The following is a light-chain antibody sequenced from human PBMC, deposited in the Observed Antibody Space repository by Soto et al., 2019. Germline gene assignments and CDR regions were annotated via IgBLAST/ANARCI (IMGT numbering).Light chain of an antibody. CDR1: QSVSSNY. V-gene: IGKV3-20*01. CDR3: QQYGSSPWT. J-gene: IGKJ1*01. Sequence: EIVLTQSRGTLSLSPGERATLSCRASQSVSSNYLAWYQQKPGQAPRLLIYTTSSRATGIPDRFGGSGSGTDFTLTISRLEPEDFAVYYCQQYGSSPWTFGQGTKVEIK. CDR2: TTS.